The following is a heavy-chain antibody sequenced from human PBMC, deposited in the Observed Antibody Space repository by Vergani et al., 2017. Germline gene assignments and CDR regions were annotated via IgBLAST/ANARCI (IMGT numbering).Heavy chain of an antibody. Sequence: VQLEESGGGVVQPGGSLRLSCEGSGFSFSGYWMHWVRQSPEKGLVWVSRIKSDGSITNYADSVKGRFTISRDNAKNTLYLEMNSLRGDDTAIYYCVRARCSGPCFMSNWLDSWGQGTLVTVSS. CDR1: GFSFSGYW. V-gene: IGHV3-74*02. D-gene: IGHD5-12*01. J-gene: IGHJ5*01. CDR3: VRARCSGPCFMSNWLDS. CDR2: IKSDGSIT.